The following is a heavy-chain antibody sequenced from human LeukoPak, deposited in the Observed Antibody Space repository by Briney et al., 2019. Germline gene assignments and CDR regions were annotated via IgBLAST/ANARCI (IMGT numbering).Heavy chain of an antibody. Sequence: ASVKVSCKASGYTFTGYYIHWVRQAPGQGLEWMGWINPNSGGANYAQKFQGRVTMTRDTSISTAYMDLSRLRSDDTAVYYCARGSIVGATFDYFDYWGQGTLVTVSS. J-gene: IGHJ4*02. CDR1: GYTFTGYY. V-gene: IGHV1-2*02. D-gene: IGHD1-26*01. CDR2: INPNSGGA. CDR3: ARGSIVGATFDYFDY.